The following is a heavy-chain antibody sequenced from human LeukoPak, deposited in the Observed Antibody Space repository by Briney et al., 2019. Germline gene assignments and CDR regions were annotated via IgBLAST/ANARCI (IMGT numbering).Heavy chain of an antibody. CDR3: AKGQHGYDKPIDY. CDR2: ISGSGSST. V-gene: IGHV3-23*01. CDR1: GFTFNIYA. Sequence: PGGCLRLSCAASGFTFNIYAMNWVRQASGKGLWWGSTISGSGSSTYYADSVKGRFTISRDNSKNTLYLQMNSLRAEDTAVYFCAKGQHGYDKPIDYWGQGTLVTVSS. J-gene: IGHJ4*02. D-gene: IGHD5-12*01.